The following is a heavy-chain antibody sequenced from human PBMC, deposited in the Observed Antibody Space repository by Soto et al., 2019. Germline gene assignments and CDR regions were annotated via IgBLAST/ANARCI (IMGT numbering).Heavy chain of an antibody. Sequence: CRCIKKTPGKELEWIASIYHSGHTFDNPSLKSRVSVSLDTSKNQFSRSRNSVTAADTAVYYCARVSSSWPDTWFAPWGQGTLVTVSS. J-gene: IGHJ5*02. V-gene: IGHV4-38-2*02. D-gene: IGHD6-13*01. CDR2: IYHSGHT. CDR3: ARVSSSWPDTWFAP.